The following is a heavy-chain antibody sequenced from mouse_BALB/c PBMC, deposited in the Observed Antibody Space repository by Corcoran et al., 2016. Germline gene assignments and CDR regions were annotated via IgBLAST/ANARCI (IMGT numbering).Heavy chain of an antibody. CDR1: GYSFTGYY. CDR2: INPYNDGT. V-gene: IGHV1S136*01. Sequence: EVQLQQSGPELVKTGASVKISCKASGYSFTGYYMHWVKQGHGKSLEWIGYINPYNDGTKYNEKFKGKATLTSDKSSSTAYMELSSLTSEDSAVYYCARLYPGIAMDYWGQGTSVTVSS. CDR3: ARLYPGIAMDY. J-gene: IGHJ4*01.